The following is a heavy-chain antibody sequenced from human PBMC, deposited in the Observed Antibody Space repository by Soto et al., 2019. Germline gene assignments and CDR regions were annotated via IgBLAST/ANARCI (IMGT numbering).Heavy chain of an antibody. CDR1: GFTFSRYW. V-gene: IGHV3-7*03. CDR2: IKEDGSEK. J-gene: IGHJ4*02. D-gene: IGHD3-10*01. CDR3: ARGPLDY. Sequence: GGSLGLSCAASGFTFSRYWMKWVRQAPGGGLEWVANIKEDGSEKTYVDSLEGRFTISRDNAKNSLDLQMNSLRAGDTAVYYCARGPLDYPGQGPLVT.